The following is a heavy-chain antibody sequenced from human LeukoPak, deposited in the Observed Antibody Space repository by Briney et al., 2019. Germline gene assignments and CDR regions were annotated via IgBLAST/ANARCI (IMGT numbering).Heavy chain of an antibody. J-gene: IGHJ5*02. CDR1: GGSISSGDYY. D-gene: IGHD2-21*01. CDR3: ARDRPLCGGDCYDWFDP. Sequence: SETLSLTCTVSGGSISSGDYYWSWIRQPPGKGLEWIGYIYYSGSTYYNPSLKSRVTISVDTSKNQFSLKLSSVTAADTAVYYCARDRPLCGGDCYDWFDPWGQGTLVTVSS. V-gene: IGHV4-30-4*08. CDR2: IYYSGST.